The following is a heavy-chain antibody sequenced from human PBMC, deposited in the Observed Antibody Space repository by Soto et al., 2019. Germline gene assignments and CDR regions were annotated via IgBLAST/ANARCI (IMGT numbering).Heavy chain of an antibody. CDR2: ISAAGDP. Sequence: EVQLVESGGGLVQPGGSLRLSCEASGFTFRNYDMHWVRQGTGNGLEWVSGISAAGDPDYADSVEGRFTISRENAQNSFFLQMNSLRVGDTAVYYCARTDRYFYGLDVWGQGTTVIVSS. CDR1: GFTFRNYD. V-gene: IGHV3-13*05. CDR3: ARTDRYFYGLDV. J-gene: IGHJ6*02.